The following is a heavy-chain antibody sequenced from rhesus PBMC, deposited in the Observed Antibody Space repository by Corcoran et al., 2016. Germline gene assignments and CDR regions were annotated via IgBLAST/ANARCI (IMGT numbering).Heavy chain of an antibody. Sequence: QVQLQESGPGLVKPSETLSLTCAVSGGSLSSSHWWSWIRQPPGKGLEWIVNRGGSRGSTYYKPSLKSRVTISKNTSKNQLSLKLSSGTAADTAVYYCARVHVHTVHWGQGVLVTVSS. D-gene: IGHD5-30*01. J-gene: IGHJ4*01. CDR2: RGGSRGST. CDR3: ARVHVHTVH. CDR1: GGSLSSSHW. V-gene: IGHV4S19*01.